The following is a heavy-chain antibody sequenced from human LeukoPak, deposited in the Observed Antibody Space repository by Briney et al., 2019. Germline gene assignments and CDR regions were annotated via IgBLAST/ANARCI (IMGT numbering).Heavy chain of an antibody. J-gene: IGHJ6*03. D-gene: IGHD3-16*01. CDR1: GFTFTSYY. CDR3: ARAGGGSYYYYMDV. CDR2: INPSGGST. V-gene: IGHV1-46*01. Sequence: GASVKVSCKASGFTFTSYYMHWVRQAPGQGLEWMGIINPSGGSTSYAQKFQGRVTITADESTSTAYMELSSLRSEDTAVYYCARAGGGSYYYYMDVWGKGTTVTVSS.